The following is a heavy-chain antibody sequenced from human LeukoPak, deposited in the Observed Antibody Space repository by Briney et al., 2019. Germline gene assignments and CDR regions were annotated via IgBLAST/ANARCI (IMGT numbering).Heavy chain of an antibody. D-gene: IGHD3-9*01. CDR2: INSDGSST. J-gene: IGHJ3*02. Sequence: PGGSLRLSCAASGFAFSNNWMHWVRQAPGKGLLWVSRINSDGSSTSYADSVKARFTISRDNAKNTLYLQMNSLRAEDTAPYYCASSDWYAAFDIWGQGTMVTVSS. V-gene: IGHV3-74*01. CDR3: ASSDWYAAFDI. CDR1: GFAFSNNW.